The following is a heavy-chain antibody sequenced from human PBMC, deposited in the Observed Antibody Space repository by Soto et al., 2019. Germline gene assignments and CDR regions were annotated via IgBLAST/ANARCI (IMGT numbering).Heavy chain of an antibody. V-gene: IGHV4-61*01. CDR2: IYYSGST. CDR1: GGSVSSGSYY. D-gene: IGHD3-16*02. J-gene: IGHJ4*02. CDR3: ASGASYVWGRYRYTY. Sequence: QVQLQESGPGLVKPSETLSLTCTVSGGSVSSGSYYWSWIRQPPGKGLEWIGYIYYSGSTNYNPSLTRRVTISVDTSKNQFSLKLSSVTAADTAVYYCASGASYVWGRYRYTYWGQGTLVTVSS.